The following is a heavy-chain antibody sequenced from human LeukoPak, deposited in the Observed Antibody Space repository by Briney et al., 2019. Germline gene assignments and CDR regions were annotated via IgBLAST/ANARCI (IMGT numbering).Heavy chain of an antibody. CDR2: IYPGDSDT. CDR1: GYSFTSYW. Sequence: GESLKISCKGSGYSFTSYWIGWVRQMPGKGLEWMGIIYPGDSDTRYSPSFQGQVTISADKSISTAYLQWSSLKASDTAMYYRARLPYCYDSSGFPPNFDYWGQGTLVTVSS. D-gene: IGHD3-22*01. V-gene: IGHV5-51*01. J-gene: IGHJ4*02. CDR3: ARLPYCYDSSGFPPNFDY.